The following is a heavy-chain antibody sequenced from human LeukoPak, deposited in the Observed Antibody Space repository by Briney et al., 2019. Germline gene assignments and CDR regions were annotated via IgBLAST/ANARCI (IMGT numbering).Heavy chain of an antibody. J-gene: IGHJ5*02. V-gene: IGHV3-23*01. CDR2: ISGSGAST. CDR1: GFTFKSYG. D-gene: IGHD3-3*01. CDR3: AKGFWSGYYTSLLSFDP. Sequence: GGSLRLFCGASGFTFKSYGMSWVRQAPGKGLEWVSAISGSGASTYYADSVKGRFTISRDNSKNTLYLQMNSLRAEDTALYYCAKGFWSGYYTSLLSFDPRGQGTLVTVSS.